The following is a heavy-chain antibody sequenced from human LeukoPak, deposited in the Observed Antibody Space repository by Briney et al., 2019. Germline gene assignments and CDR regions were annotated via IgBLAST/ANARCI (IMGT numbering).Heavy chain of an antibody. D-gene: IGHD2-2*01. V-gene: IGHV3-7*01. J-gene: IGHJ4*02. CDR3: ARDWHCSSTSCYDGRFDY. CDR2: IKQDGSEK. CDR1: GFTLSSYW. Sequence: GGSLRLSCAASGFTLSSYWMSWVRQAPGKGLEWVANIKQDGSEKYYVDSVKGRFTISRDNAKNSLYLQMNSLRAEDTAVYYCARDWHCSSTSCYDGRFDYWGQGTLVTVSS.